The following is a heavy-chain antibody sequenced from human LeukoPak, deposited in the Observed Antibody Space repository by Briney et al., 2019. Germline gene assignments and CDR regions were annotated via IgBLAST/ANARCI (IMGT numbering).Heavy chain of an antibody. CDR3: ARDFWSGYYDY. D-gene: IGHD3-3*01. CDR2: IYTSGST. J-gene: IGHJ4*02. Sequence: PSETLPLTCAVSGGSISSGSYYWSWIRQPAGKGLEWIGRIYTSGSTNYNPSLKSRVTISVDTSKNQFSLKLSSVTAADTAVYYCARDFWSGYYDYWGQGTLVTVSS. V-gene: IGHV4-61*02. CDR1: GGSISSGSYY.